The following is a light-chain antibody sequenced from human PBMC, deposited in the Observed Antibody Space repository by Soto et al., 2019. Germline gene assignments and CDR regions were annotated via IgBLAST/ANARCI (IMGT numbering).Light chain of an antibody. CDR2: EVS. CDR3: SSYTGSSTLVV. Sequence: QSALTQPASVSGSPGQSITISCTGTTSDVGGHHYVSWYQQHPGEAPKVMIYEVSNRPSGVSNRFSGSKSGNTASLTISGLQAADEADYYCSSYTGSSTLVVFGGGTKLTVL. V-gene: IGLV2-14*01. J-gene: IGLJ3*02. CDR1: TSDVGGHHY.